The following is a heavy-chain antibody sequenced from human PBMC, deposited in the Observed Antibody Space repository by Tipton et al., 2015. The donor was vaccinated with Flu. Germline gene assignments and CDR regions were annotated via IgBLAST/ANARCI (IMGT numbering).Heavy chain of an antibody. Sequence: QLVQSGGGLIQPGGSLRLSCAASGFTVSNSYMSWVRQAPGKGLQWVSVIYKSGSTYYADSVKGRFTISRDNSKNTLSLQVDSLRNEDTAVYYCARGPHDFNGFHSWGQGTLVTVSS. V-gene: IGHV3-53*01. CDR3: ARGPHDFNGFHS. CDR1: GFTVSNSY. D-gene: IGHD3/OR15-3a*01. CDR2: IYKSGST. J-gene: IGHJ4*02.